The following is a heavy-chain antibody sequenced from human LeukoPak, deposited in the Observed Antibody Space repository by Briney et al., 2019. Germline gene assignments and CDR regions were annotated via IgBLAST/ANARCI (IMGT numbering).Heavy chain of an antibody. CDR2: IYPGDSDT. CDR1: GYSFTSYW. D-gene: IGHD2-15*01. Sequence: GESLKISCKGSGYSFTSYWIGWVRQMPGKGLEWMGIIYPGDSDTRYSPSFQGQVTISADKSISTAYLQWSSLKASDTAMYYCARVGYCSGGSYYSWGYYYYYMDVWGKGTTVTVSS. V-gene: IGHV5-51*01. CDR3: ARVGYCSGGSYYSWGYYYYYMDV. J-gene: IGHJ6*03.